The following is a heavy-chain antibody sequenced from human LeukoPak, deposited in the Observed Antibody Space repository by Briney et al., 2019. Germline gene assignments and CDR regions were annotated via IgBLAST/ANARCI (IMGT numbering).Heavy chain of an antibody. V-gene: IGHV3-53*01. CDR3: VRRHDY. CDR1: GFDVNDNF. Sequence: GGSLRLSCVASGFDVNDNFMLWMRQAPGRGLEWISIIYASGGAFHSESVKGRFSAFRDTSKNTIFLQMNNLRAADTAMYYCVRRHDYWGQGTLVTVSS. CDR2: IYASGGA. J-gene: IGHJ4*02.